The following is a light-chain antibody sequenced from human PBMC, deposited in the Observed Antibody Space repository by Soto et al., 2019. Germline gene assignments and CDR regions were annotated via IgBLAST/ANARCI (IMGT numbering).Light chain of an antibody. Sequence: IQMTQSPSTLSASVGDRVTITCRASQTISSWLAWYQQKPGKAPKLLIYKASTLESGVPSRFSGSGSGTDFTLTISSLQPDDFATYYCQHYNSIRGTFGQGTKVEIK. CDR1: QTISSW. CDR3: QHYNSIRGT. CDR2: KAS. V-gene: IGKV1-5*03. J-gene: IGKJ1*01.